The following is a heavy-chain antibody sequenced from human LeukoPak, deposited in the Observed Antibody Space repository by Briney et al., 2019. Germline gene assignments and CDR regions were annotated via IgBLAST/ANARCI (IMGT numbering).Heavy chain of an antibody. CDR1: GGTFSSYA. D-gene: IGHD2-2*01. V-gene: IGHV1-18*03. J-gene: IGHJ6*03. CDR2: ISAYNGNT. Sequence: GASVKVSCKASGGTFSSYAISWVRQAPGQGLEWMGWISAYNGNTNYAQMLQGRVTMTTDTSTSTAYMELRSLRSDDMAVYYCARGRGEDIVVVPAAMGKYYDILTGYLHNYYYYYMDVWGKGTTVTVSS. CDR3: ARGRGEDIVVVPAAMGKYYDILTGYLHNYYYYYMDV.